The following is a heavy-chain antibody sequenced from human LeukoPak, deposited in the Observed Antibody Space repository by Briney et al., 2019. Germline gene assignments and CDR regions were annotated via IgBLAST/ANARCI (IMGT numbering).Heavy chain of an antibody. Sequence: SGESLKISCKGSGYSFTSYCIGWVRQMPGKGLEWMGIIYPGDSDTRYSPSFQGQVTISADKSISTAYLQWSRLNASDTAMYYCARREPGDYGSYYFDYWGQGTLVTVSS. D-gene: IGHD4-17*01. V-gene: IGHV5-51*01. CDR2: IYPGDSDT. J-gene: IGHJ4*02. CDR3: ARREPGDYGSYYFDY. CDR1: GYSFTSYC.